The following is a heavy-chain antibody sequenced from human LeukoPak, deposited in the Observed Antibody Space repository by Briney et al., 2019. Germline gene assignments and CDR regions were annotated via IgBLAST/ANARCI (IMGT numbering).Heavy chain of an antibody. CDR3: ARDGSRGAFDI. J-gene: IGHJ3*02. D-gene: IGHD6-25*01. CDR1: GFTFSDYY. V-gene: IGHV3-11*01. CDR2: ISGSGTTI. Sequence: GGSLRLSCAASGFTFSDYYVSWIRQPPGKGLEWVSYISGSGTTIYYADSVECRFTISRDNAKNSVYLQMNSLRGEDTAVYFCARDGSRGAFDIWGQGTMVSVSS.